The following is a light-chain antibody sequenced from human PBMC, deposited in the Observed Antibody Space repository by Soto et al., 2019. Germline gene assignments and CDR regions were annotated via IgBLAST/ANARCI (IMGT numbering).Light chain of an antibody. Sequence: QPVLTQSSSASASLGSSVKLTCTLSSGHSSYIIAWHQQQPGKAPRYLMKVEGSGSYNKGSAVPDRFSGSSSGADRYLTISNLQFEDEADYFCETWDSNIWVFGGGTQLTVL. CDR1: SGHSSYI. CDR3: ETWDSNIWV. V-gene: IGLV4-60*02. J-gene: IGLJ3*02. CDR2: VEGSGSY.